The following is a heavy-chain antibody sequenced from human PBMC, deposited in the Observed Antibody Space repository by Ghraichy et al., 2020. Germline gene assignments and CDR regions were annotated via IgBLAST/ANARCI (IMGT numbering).Heavy chain of an antibody. Sequence: GESPNISCVGSGFTFSGYSMNWVRQSPGKGLEWVSYITSSSRTIFYADSVKGRFTISRDNAQNSLYLQMNSLRDEDTAVYYCARGATVVRFFYYDGMDVWGQGTTVTVSS. CDR3: ARGATVVRFFYYDGMDV. CDR1: GFTFSGYS. V-gene: IGHV3-48*02. CDR2: ITSSSRTI. J-gene: IGHJ6*02. D-gene: IGHD4-23*01.